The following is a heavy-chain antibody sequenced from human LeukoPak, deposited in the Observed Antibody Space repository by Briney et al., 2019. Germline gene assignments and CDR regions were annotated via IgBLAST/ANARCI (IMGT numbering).Heavy chain of an antibody. J-gene: IGHJ4*02. D-gene: IGHD1-26*01. CDR1: GFTFDAYG. CDR2: INWNGGTT. CDR3: ARTRYSGSYGGADY. V-gene: IGHV3-20*01. Sequence: PGGSLRLSCAAFGFTFDAYGMTWVRQAPGKGLEWVSGINWNGGTTGYADSVKGRFTISRDNAKNSLYLQMSSLRAEDTALYHCARTRYSGSYGGADYWGQGTLVTVSS.